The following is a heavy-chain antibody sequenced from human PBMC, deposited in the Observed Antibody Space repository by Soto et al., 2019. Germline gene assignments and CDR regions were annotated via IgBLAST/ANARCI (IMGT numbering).Heavy chain of an antibody. Sequence: EVQLLESGGGLVQPGGSLRISCAASGFTFSSYAMSWVRQAPGKGLEWVSAISGSGGSTYYADSVKGRFTISRDNSKNTLYLQMNSLRAEDTAVSYCAKEPSYSSGWSPIDYWGQGTLVTVSS. J-gene: IGHJ4*02. D-gene: IGHD6-19*01. CDR1: GFTFSSYA. V-gene: IGHV3-23*01. CDR2: ISGSGGST. CDR3: AKEPSYSSGWSPIDY.